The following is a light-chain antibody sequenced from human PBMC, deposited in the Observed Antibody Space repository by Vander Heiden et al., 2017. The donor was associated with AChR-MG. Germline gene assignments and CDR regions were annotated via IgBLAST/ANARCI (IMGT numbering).Light chain of an antibody. CDR3: QYYGNPVT. CDR2: DTS. J-gene: IGKJ4*01. Sequence: EVVLTQSPGTLSLSPGERATLSCRASQSISSGYLAWYQQRPGQAPRLLIEDTSTRATDIPDRFSGSGSGTSFTLTISRLQPEDFAVYYCQYYGNPVTFGGGTKVEI. V-gene: IGKV3-20*01. CDR1: QSISSGY.